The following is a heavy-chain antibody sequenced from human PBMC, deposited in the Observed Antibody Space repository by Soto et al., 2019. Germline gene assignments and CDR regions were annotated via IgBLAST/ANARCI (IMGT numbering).Heavy chain of an antibody. V-gene: IGHV1-69*10. CDR1: GGTISNYG. J-gene: IGHJ4*02. D-gene: IGHD3-22*01. CDR2: VIPILGTT. CDR3: ACDSSGYYYDY. Sequence: SVKVSCKASGGTISNYGISWVRQAPGQGLEWMGGVIPILGTTNYAQKFQGRVTIIADKSTSTAYMDLRSLRSDDTAVYYCACDSSGYYYDYWGQGTLVTVSA.